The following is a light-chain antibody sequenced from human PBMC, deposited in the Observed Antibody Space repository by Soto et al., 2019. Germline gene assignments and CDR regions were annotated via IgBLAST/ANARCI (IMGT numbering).Light chain of an antibody. J-gene: IGLJ2*01. Sequence: QSVLTQPPSVSAAPGQKVTISCSGSSSNNGHNYVSWYQQLPGTAPKLLIYDNNKRPSGIPDRFSGSKSGTSATLGITGLQTGDEADYYCGTWDSGLSAVVVGGGTKLTVL. CDR2: DNN. CDR1: SSNNGHNY. CDR3: GTWDSGLSAVV. V-gene: IGLV1-51*01.